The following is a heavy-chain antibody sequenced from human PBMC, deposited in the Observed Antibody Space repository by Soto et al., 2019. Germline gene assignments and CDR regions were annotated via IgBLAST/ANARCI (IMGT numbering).Heavy chain of an antibody. D-gene: IGHD3-22*01. J-gene: IGHJ5*02. CDR1: GGTFSSYA. CDR2: IIPIFGTA. Sequence: SVKISCKASGGTFSSYAISWVRQAPGQGLEWMGGIIPIFGTANYAQKFQGRVTITADESTSTAYMELSGLRSEDTAVYYCARAYYYDSSGYYYWFDPWGQGTLVTVSS. V-gene: IGHV1-69*13. CDR3: ARAYYYDSSGYYYWFDP.